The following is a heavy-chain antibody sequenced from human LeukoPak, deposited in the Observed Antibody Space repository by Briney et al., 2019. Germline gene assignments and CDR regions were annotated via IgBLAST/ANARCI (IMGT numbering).Heavy chain of an antibody. V-gene: IGHV3-21*01. CDR2: ISSSSSYI. CDR1: GFTFSSYS. Sequence: GGSLRLSCAGSGFTFSSYSMNWVRLAPGKGLEWVSSISSSSSYIYYADSVKGRFTISRDNAKNSLYLQMNSLRAEDTAVYYCARDHPTQYDFWSGHYGMDVWGQGTTVTVSS. D-gene: IGHD3-3*01. CDR3: ARDHPTQYDFWSGHYGMDV. J-gene: IGHJ6*02.